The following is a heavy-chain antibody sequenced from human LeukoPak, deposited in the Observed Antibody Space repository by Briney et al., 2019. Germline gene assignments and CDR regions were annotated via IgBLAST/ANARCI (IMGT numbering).Heavy chain of an antibody. V-gene: IGHV4-34*01. CDR1: GGSFSGYY. J-gene: IGHJ3*02. CDR2: INHSGST. Sequence: SETLSLTCAVYGGSFSGYYWSWIRQPPGKGLEWIGEINHSGSTNYNPSLKSRVTTSVDTSKNQFSLKLSSVTAADTAVYYCARGRRIQLWYTLRGIDAFDIWGQGTMVTVSS. CDR3: ARGRRIQLWYTLRGIDAFDI. D-gene: IGHD5-18*01.